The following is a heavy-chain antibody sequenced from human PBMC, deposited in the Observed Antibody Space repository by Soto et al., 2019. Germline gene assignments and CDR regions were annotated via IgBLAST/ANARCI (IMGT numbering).Heavy chain of an antibody. D-gene: IGHD4-17*01. CDR1: GFNFGNYA. Sequence: EVRLVESGGGLVQPDRPLRLSCEVSGFNFGNYAMHWVRQVPGKGLEWVSAISWNSGQLDYADSVRGRFTISRDNGKNSLYLEMNSLRPEDTALYFCAKDKSTGEYSYYRYMDVWGRGPTVIVSS. CDR3: AKDKSTGEYSYYRYMDV. J-gene: IGHJ6*03. V-gene: IGHV3-9*01. CDR2: ISWNSGQL.